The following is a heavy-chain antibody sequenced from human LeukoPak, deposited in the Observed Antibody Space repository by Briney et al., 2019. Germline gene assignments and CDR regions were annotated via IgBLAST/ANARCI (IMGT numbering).Heavy chain of an antibody. CDR1: GFTFSSYE. D-gene: IGHD1-26*01. Sequence: GGSLRLSCAASGFTFSSYEMNWVRQAPGKGLEWVSYISSSGSTIYYADSVKGRFTISRDNTKNSLYLQMNSLRAEDTAVYYCARAQVGYNWFDPWGQGTLVTVSS. CDR2: ISSSGSTI. V-gene: IGHV3-48*03. J-gene: IGHJ5*02. CDR3: ARAQVGYNWFDP.